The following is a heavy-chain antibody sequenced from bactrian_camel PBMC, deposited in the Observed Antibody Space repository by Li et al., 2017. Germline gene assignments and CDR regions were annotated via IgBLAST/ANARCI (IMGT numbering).Heavy chain of an antibody. CDR3: AGFVANLWVGPEYQY. CDR1: GVAYRNYY. CDR2: IKEDGST. D-gene: IGHD5*01. J-gene: IGHJ4*01. Sequence: HVQLVESGGGSVQAGGSLRLSCEASGVAYRNYYCLAWFRQAPGKQRERVASIKEDGSTMYDDSVKGRFTISSNYAKNMLYLQMNMLTSEDTAVYYCAGFVANLWVGPEYQYWGQGTQVTVS. V-gene: IGHV3S53*01.